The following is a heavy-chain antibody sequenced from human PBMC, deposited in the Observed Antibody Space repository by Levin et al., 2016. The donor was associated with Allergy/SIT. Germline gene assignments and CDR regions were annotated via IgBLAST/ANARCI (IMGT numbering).Heavy chain of an antibody. Sequence: GESLKISCAASGFSFSDYWMTWIRQTPGRGLEWVANIVTDGSDYYYVDSVRGRFTISRDNAKNSLYLQMTSLRAEDTAVYFCAIWGVSTTGANDYWGQGTLVTVSS. CDR2: IVTDGSDY. CDR1: GFSFSDYW. D-gene: IGHD5/OR15-5a*01. V-gene: IGHV3-7*03. CDR3: AIWGVSTTGANDY. J-gene: IGHJ4*02.